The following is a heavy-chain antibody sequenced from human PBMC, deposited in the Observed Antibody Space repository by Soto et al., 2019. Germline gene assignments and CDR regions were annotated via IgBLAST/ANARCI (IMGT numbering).Heavy chain of an antibody. D-gene: IGHD3-10*01. CDR2: MNPNSGNT. Sequence: ASVKASCKASGYTFTIYDINWVRQSSGQGLEWMGWMNPNSGNTGYAQKFQGRVTMTRNTSISTAYMELSSLRSEDTAVYYCARDPRVRWGQGTLVTVSS. CDR3: ARDPRVR. V-gene: IGHV1-8*01. CDR1: GYTFTIYD. J-gene: IGHJ4*02.